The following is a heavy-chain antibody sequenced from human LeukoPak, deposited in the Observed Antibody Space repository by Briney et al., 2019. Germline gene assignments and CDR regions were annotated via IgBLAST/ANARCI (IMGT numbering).Heavy chain of an antibody. CDR2: IIPILGIA. CDR1: GGTFSSYA. V-gene: IGHV1-69*04. CDR3: ATRDPYSYGYFDY. D-gene: IGHD5-18*01. Sequence: SVKVSCKASGGTFSSYAISWVRQAPGQGLEWMGRIIPILGIANYAQKSQGRVTITADKSTSTAYMELSSLRSEDTAVYYCATRDPYSYGYFDYWGQGTLVTVSS. J-gene: IGHJ4*02.